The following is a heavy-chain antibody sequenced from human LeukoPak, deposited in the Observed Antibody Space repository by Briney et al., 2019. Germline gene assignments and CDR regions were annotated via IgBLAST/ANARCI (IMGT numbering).Heavy chain of an antibody. CDR3: AKEVSYYDILTGEDYYYMDV. D-gene: IGHD3-9*01. CDR2: ISGSSDYI. V-gene: IGHV3-21*04. Sequence: GGSLRLSCAASGFTFRTYSMNWVRQAPGKGLEWVSSISGSSDYIYYADSVKGRFTISRDNSKNTLYLQMNSLRAEDTAVYYCAKEVSYYDILTGEDYYYMDVWGKGTTVTVSS. CDR1: GFTFRTYS. J-gene: IGHJ6*03.